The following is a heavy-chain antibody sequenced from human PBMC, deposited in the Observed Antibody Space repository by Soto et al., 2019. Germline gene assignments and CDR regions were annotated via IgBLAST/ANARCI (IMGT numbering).Heavy chain of an antibody. J-gene: IGHJ3*02. Sequence: VQLVESGGGVVQPGRSLRLSCAASGFTFSSYGMHWVRQAPGKGLEWVAVISYDGSNKYYADSVKGRFTISRDNSKNTLYLQMNSLRAEDTAVYYCAKEGVWFGELRGDAFDIWGQGTMVTVSS. CDR1: GFTFSSYG. CDR3: AKEGVWFGELRGDAFDI. D-gene: IGHD3-10*01. V-gene: IGHV3-30*18. CDR2: ISYDGSNK.